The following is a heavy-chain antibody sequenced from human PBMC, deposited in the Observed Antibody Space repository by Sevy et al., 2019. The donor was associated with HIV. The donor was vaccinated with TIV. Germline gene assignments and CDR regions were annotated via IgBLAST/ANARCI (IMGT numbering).Heavy chain of an antibody. Sequence: GGSLGLSCAASGFTFSDSYMSWFRQAPGKGLEWVSYISSGGTIIYYADSVKGRFTISRDNAKNSLYLQMNSLRAEDTAVYYCARARYNYGSFYFDYWGQGTLVTVSS. V-gene: IGHV3-11*01. J-gene: IGHJ4*02. D-gene: IGHD5-18*01. CDR2: ISSGGTII. CDR1: GFTFSDSY. CDR3: ARARYNYGSFYFDY.